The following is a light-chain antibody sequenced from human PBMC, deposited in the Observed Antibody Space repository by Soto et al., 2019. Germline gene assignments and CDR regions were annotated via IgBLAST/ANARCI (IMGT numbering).Light chain of an antibody. CDR1: QTIDSW. CDR2: KAS. Sequence: DIQMTQSPSTLSASVGYRLTITCRASQTIDSWLAWYQQRPGKPPHLLIYKASTLASGVPSRFSGSGSGTEFTLTINSLQPDDFATYYCQQYHIYSGTFGQGTKVDIK. V-gene: IGKV1-5*03. CDR3: QQYHIYSGT. J-gene: IGKJ1*01.